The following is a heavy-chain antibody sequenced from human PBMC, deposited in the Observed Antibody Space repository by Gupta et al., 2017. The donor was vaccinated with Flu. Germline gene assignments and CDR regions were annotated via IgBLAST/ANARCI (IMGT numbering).Heavy chain of an antibody. CDR2: ISSSGSTI. CDR1: GFTFRDYY. Sequence: QVQLVEPGGGLVTPGGSLRLSSAASGFTFRDYYMSWIRQAPGKGLEWVSYISSSGSTIYYADSVKGRFTISRDNAKNSLYLQMNSRRAEDTALYYCASWLSLRAEDDYWGQGTLVTVSS. V-gene: IGHV3-11*01. CDR3: ASWLSLRAEDDY. J-gene: IGHJ4*02. D-gene: IGHD2/OR15-2a*01.